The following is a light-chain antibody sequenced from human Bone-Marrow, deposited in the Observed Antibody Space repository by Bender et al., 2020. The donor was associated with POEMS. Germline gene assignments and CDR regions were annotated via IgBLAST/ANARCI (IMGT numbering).Light chain of an antibody. Sequence: NFILTQPHSVSESPGKTITISCTRSSGSIDSNYVQWYQQRPGSAPTTVIYEDNQRPSGVPDRFSGSIDTSSNSASLTISGLRPEDEADYYCQSYERVFGGGTKLTVL. CDR2: EDN. J-gene: IGLJ3*02. CDR3: QSYERV. V-gene: IGLV6-57*03. CDR1: SGSIDSNY.